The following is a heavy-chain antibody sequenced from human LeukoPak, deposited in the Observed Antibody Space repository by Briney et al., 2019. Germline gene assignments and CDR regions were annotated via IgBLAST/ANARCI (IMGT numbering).Heavy chain of an antibody. D-gene: IGHD4-11*01. CDR3: AAMTSVTTGDY. V-gene: IGHV3-7*01. Sequence: PGGSLRLSCAASGFTFSSYWMSWVRQAPGKGLEWVANIKQDGSEKYYVDSVKGRFTISRDNSKNTLYLQMNSLRAEDTAVYYCAAMTSVTTGDYWGQGTLVTVSS. CDR1: GFTFSSYW. CDR2: IKQDGSEK. J-gene: IGHJ4*02.